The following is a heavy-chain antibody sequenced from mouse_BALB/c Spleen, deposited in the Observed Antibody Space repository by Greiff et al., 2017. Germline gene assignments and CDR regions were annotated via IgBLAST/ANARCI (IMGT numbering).Heavy chain of an antibody. V-gene: IGHV5-6-5*01. D-gene: IGHD1-1*01. Sequence: EVQLVESGGGLVKPGGSLKLSCAASGFTFSSYAMSWVRQTPEKRLEWVASISSGGSTYYPDSVKGRFTISRDNARNILYLQMSSLRSEDTAMYYCAREGYGSRGAMDYWGQGTSVTVSS. J-gene: IGHJ4*01. CDR2: ISSGGST. CDR3: AREGYGSRGAMDY. CDR1: GFTFSSYA.